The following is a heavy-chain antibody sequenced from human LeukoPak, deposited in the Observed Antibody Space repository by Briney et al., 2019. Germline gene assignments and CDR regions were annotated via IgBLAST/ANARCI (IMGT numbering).Heavy chain of an antibody. CDR1: GGSISSYY. CDR2: IYTSGST. Sequence: PSETLSLTCTVSGGSISSYYWSWIRQPAGRGLEWIGRIYTSGSTNYNPSLKSRLTISLDTSKNQVSLELKSVTAADTAVYYCACIGEGGTDWGQGTLVTVSS. CDR3: ACIGEGGTD. J-gene: IGHJ4*02. V-gene: IGHV4-4*07. D-gene: IGHD2-15*01.